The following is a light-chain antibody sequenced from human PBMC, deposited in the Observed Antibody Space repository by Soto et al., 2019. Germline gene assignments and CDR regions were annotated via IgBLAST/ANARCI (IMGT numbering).Light chain of an antibody. V-gene: IGKV1-5*03. CDR1: QTISSW. CDR3: QQYNSYSGT. CDR2: KAS. J-gene: IGKJ1*01. Sequence: DIQMTQSPSTLSGSVGDRVTVTCRASQTISSWLAWYQQKPGKAPKLLIYKASSLKSGVPSRFSGRGSGTEFTLTISSLQPDDFATYYCQQYNSYSGTFGQGTKVDI.